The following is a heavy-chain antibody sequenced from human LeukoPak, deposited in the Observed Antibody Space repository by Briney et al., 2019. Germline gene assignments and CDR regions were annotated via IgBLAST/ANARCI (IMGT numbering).Heavy chain of an antibody. CDR3: ASNNPSSSRGYYYYGMDV. D-gene: IGHD6-13*01. Sequence: GGSLRLSCAASGFTFSSYGMHWVRQAPGKGLEWVAVIWYDGSNKYYADSVKGRFTISRDNSKNTLYLQMNSLRAEDTAVYYCASNNPSSSRGYYYYGMDVWGQGATVTVSS. J-gene: IGHJ6*02. V-gene: IGHV3-33*01. CDR1: GFTFSSYG. CDR2: IWYDGSNK.